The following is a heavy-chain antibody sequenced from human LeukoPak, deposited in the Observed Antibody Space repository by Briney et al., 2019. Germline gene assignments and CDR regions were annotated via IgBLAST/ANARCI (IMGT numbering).Heavy chain of an antibody. CDR1: GFTFSDYY. CDR2: IKEDGSEK. CDR3: ARRSYRGVIGLYYYYYMDV. Sequence: GGSLRPSCAASGFTFSDYYMSWIRQAPGKGLEWVANIKEDGSEKYYVDSVKGRFTMSRDNAKNSVYLQMNRLRVEDTAVYYCARRSYRGVIGLYYYYYMDVWGKGTPVTVSS. D-gene: IGHD3-16*02. V-gene: IGHV3-7*01. J-gene: IGHJ6*03.